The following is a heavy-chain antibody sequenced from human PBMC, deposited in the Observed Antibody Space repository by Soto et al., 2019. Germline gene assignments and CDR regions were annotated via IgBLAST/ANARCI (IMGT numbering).Heavy chain of an antibody. CDR2: IYHSGST. J-gene: IGHJ4*02. CDR3: AREGGLMSHLVPYFDY. D-gene: IGHD6-6*01. CDR1: GGSISSSNW. Sequence: QVQLQESGPGLVKPSGTLSLTCAVSGGSISSSNWWSWVRQPPGKGLEWIGEIYHSGSTNYNPSLKSRVNISVDKYKNQFSLKLSSVTAADTAVYYCAREGGLMSHLVPYFDYWGQGTLVTVSS. V-gene: IGHV4-4*02.